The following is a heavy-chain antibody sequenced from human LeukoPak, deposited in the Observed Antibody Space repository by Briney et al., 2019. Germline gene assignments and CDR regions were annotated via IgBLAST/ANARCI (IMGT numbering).Heavy chain of an antibody. D-gene: IGHD3-10*01. Sequence: ASVKVSCKASGYTFTGYYMHWVRQAPGQGLEWMGWINPNSGGTNYAQKFQGRVTMTRDTSISTAYMELSRLRSDDTAVYYCARVSWFDELPNYWGQGTLVSVSS. CDR3: ARVSWFDELPNY. CDR1: GYTFTGYY. V-gene: IGHV1-2*02. CDR2: INPNSGGT. J-gene: IGHJ4*02.